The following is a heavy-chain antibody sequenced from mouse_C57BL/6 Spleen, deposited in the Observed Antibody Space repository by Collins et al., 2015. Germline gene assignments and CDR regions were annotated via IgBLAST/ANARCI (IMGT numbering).Heavy chain of an antibody. J-gene: IGHJ1*03. CDR3: AGDWEKEWYFDV. Sequence: QVQLQQSGAELARPGASVKLSCKASGYTFTSYGISWVKQRTGQGLEWIGEIYPRSGNTYYNEKFKGKATLTADKSSSTAYMELRSLTSEDSAVYFCAGDWEKEWYFDVWGTGTTVTVSS. CDR2: IYPRSGNT. CDR1: GYTFTSYG. V-gene: IGHV1-81*01. D-gene: IGHD4-1*01.